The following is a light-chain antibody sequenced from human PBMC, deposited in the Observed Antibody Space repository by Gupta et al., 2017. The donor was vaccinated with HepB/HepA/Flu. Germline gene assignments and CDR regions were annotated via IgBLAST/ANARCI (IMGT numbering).Light chain of an antibody. Sequence: QSALTQPASVSGSPGPSTTISCTGRSSDIGDNNYVSWYQQHPGKAPKIMIYDVSDRLAGVSNRFSGSKSDNTASLTISGLQAEDEADYYCSSYTSSNLLFGGGTKLTVL. CDR2: DVS. CDR1: SSDIGDNNY. CDR3: SSYTSSNLL. V-gene: IGLV2-14*03. J-gene: IGLJ3*02.